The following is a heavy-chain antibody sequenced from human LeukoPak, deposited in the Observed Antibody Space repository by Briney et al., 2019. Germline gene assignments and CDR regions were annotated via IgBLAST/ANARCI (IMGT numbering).Heavy chain of an antibody. CDR3: ARGRSIGARRGAFDI. J-gene: IGHJ3*02. CDR2: VYFTGST. V-gene: IGHV4-59*01. CDR1: GGSISSYY. D-gene: IGHD6-6*01. Sequence: SEALSLTCTVSGGSISSYYWSWVRQPPGKGLEWIGFVYFTGSTNYSPSLKSRVTMSVDTSQTQFSLKLSSVTAADTAVYFCARGRSIGARRGAFDIWGQGTMVSVSS.